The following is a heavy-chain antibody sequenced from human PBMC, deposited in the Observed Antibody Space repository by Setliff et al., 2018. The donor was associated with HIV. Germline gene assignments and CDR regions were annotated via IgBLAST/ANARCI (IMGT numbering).Heavy chain of an antibody. CDR2: ISAFNGNT. Sequence: VASVKVSCKASGYTFTTYSFTWVRRAPGQGLEWMGWISAFNGNTNYAQKLQGRFTMTTDTSTSTAYMELRSLRSDDTAVYYCARGGYGWGDLGPVLDYWGQGTLVTVSS. J-gene: IGHJ4*02. CDR1: GYTFTTYS. D-gene: IGHD5-12*01. V-gene: IGHV1-18*01. CDR3: ARGGYGWGDLGPVLDY.